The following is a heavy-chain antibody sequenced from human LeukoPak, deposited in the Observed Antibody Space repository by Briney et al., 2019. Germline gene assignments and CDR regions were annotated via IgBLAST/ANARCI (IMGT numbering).Heavy chain of an antibody. CDR1: GYTFTGYY. Sequence: ASVKVSCKASGYTFTGYYMHWVRQAPGQGLEWMGWINPNSGGTNYAQKFQGRVTMTRDTSISTAYMELSSLRSEDTAVYYCATSGGYCSGGSCSFDYWGQGTLVTVSS. CDR2: INPNSGGT. V-gene: IGHV1-2*02. CDR3: ATSGGYCSGGSCSFDY. J-gene: IGHJ4*02. D-gene: IGHD2-15*01.